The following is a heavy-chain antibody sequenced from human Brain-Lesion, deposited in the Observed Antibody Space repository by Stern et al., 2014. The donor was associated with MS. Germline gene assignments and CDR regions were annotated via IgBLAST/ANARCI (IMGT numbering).Heavy chain of an antibody. D-gene: IGHD3-3*01. CDR2: INPNTGGT. V-gene: IGHV1-2*02. J-gene: IGHJ6*02. CDR1: GYIFTGSY. CDR3: ARDQRGITIFGVVTDYYYLGMDV. Sequence: QVQLVQSGAEVKKPGASVKVSCKTSGYIFTGSYIHWVRHAPGQGLEWMAWINPNTGGTKYAQKFQGRVTMSRDTSISTAYVELSSLTSDDTAVYYCARDQRGITIFGVVTDYYYLGMDVWGQGTTVTVSS.